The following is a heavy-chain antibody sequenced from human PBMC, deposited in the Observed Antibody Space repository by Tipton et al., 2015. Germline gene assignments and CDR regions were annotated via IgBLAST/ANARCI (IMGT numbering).Heavy chain of an antibody. CDR3: ARSENYYGSGSPLDY. CDR2: ISAYSGNT. Sequence: QSGAEVKKPGASVKVSCKASGYTFSSYGISWVRQAPGQGLEWMGWISAYSGNTNYAEKFQGRVTMTTDTSTSTAYMELRSLRSDDTAVYYCARSENYYGSGSPLDYWGQGTLVTVSS. D-gene: IGHD3-10*01. V-gene: IGHV1-18*01. J-gene: IGHJ4*02. CDR1: GYTFSSYG.